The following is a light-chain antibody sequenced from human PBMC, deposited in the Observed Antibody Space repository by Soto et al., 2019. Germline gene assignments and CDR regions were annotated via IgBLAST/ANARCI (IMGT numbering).Light chain of an antibody. CDR2: KAS. J-gene: IGKJ1*01. Sequence: DIQLTQSPSTLSASVGDRVTITCRASQTISGNLAWYKQKPGKAPNLLIYKASYLESGGPSRFSGSGSGAEFTLTISSLQPDDFATYYCQHYTDYSWTFGPGTKVEIK. CDR1: QTISGN. V-gene: IGKV1-5*03. CDR3: QHYTDYSWT.